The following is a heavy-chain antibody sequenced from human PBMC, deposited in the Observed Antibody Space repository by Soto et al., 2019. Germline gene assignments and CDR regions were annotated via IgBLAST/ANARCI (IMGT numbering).Heavy chain of an antibody. CDR1: GGSISSYY. CDR3: ARDSRPDYGDRLRYYYYYGMDV. D-gene: IGHD4-17*01. Sequence: ETLSLTCTVSGGSISSYYWSWIRQPAGKGLEWIGRIYTSGSTNYNPSLKSRVTMSVDTSKNQFSLKLSSVTAADTAVYYCARDSRPDYGDRLRYYYYYGMDVWGQGTTVTVSS. CDR2: IYTSGST. J-gene: IGHJ6*02. V-gene: IGHV4-4*07.